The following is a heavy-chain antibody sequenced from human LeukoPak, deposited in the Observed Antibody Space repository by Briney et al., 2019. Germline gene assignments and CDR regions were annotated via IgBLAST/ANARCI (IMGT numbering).Heavy chain of an antibody. CDR3: ARATYYYDSSGYYSARVDY. V-gene: IGHV1-69*04. CDR1: GGTFSSYA. CDR2: IIPILGIA. Sequence: SVKVSCTASGGTFSSYAISWVRQAPGQGLEWMGRIIPILGIANYAQKFQGRVTITADKSTSTAYMELSSLRSEDTAVYYCARATYYYDSSGYYSARVDYWGQGTLATVSS. J-gene: IGHJ4*02. D-gene: IGHD3-22*01.